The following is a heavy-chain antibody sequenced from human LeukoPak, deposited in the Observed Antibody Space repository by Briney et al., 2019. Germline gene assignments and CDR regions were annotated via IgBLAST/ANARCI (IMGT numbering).Heavy chain of an antibody. D-gene: IGHD2-15*01. CDR2: IIPIFGTA. Sequence: ASAKVSCKASGGTFSSYAISWVRQAPGQGLEWMGGIIPIFGTANYAQKFQGRVTITTDESTSTAYMELSSLRSEDTAVYYCARTNLGYCSGGSCYYFDYWGQGTLVTVSS. V-gene: IGHV1-69*05. CDR3: ARTNLGYCSGGSCYYFDY. CDR1: GGTFSSYA. J-gene: IGHJ4*02.